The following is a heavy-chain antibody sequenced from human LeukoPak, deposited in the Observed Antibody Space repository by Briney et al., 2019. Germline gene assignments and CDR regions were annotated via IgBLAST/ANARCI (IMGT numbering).Heavy chain of an antibody. CDR2: IYPDDSNT. CDR1: GYNFPIYW. Sequence: KNGESLKISCQGSGYNFPIYWIGWVRQMPGQGLEWMGIIYPDDSNTIYGPSFQGQVTISADKSISTAYLQWSSLKASDTAMYYCARAYYYYYMDVWGKGTTVTVSS. V-gene: IGHV5-51*01. CDR3: ARAYYYYYMDV. J-gene: IGHJ6*03.